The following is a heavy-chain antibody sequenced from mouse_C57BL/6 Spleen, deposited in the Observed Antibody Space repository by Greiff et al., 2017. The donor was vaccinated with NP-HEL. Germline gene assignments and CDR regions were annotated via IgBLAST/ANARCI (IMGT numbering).Heavy chain of an antibody. CDR1: GFTFSSYG. CDR3: ARRGYDYDGYAMDY. J-gene: IGHJ4*01. CDR2: ISSGGSYP. D-gene: IGHD2-4*01. V-gene: IGHV5-6*02. Sequence: DVKLVESGGDLVKPGGSLKLSCAASGFTFSSYGMSWVRQTPDKRLEWVATISSGGSYPYYPDSVKGRFTISRDNAKNTLYLQMSSLKSEDTAMYYCARRGYDYDGYAMDYWGQGTSVTVSS.